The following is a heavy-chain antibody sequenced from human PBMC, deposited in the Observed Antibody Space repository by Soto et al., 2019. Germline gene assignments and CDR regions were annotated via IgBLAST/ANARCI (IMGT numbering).Heavy chain of an antibody. J-gene: IGHJ6*02. CDR1: GYTFTSYD. D-gene: IGHD6-19*01. CDR2: MNPNSGNT. CDR3: ARVNTCASVDG. V-gene: IGHV1-8*01. Sequence: QVQLVQSGAEVKKPGASVKVSCKASGYTFTSYDINWVRQATGQGLEWMGWMNPNSGNTGYAQKFQGRVTMTRNTSRGTACMALSSLSSEATAVYYCARVNTCASVDGWAQGSTVTVS.